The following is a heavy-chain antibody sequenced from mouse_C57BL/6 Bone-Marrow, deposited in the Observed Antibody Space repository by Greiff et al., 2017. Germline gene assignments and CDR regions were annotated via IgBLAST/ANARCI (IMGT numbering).Heavy chain of an antibody. CDR2: IDPENGDT. CDR1: GFNIKDDY. CDR3: TTRLQDYYAMDY. Sequence: EVKLVESGAELVRPGASVKLSCTASGFNIKDDYMHWVKQRPEQGLEWIGWIDPENGDTEYASKFQGKATITADTSSNTAYLQLSSLTSEDTAVYYCTTRLQDYYAMDYWGQGTSVTVSS. J-gene: IGHJ4*01. D-gene: IGHD2-2*01. V-gene: IGHV14-4*01.